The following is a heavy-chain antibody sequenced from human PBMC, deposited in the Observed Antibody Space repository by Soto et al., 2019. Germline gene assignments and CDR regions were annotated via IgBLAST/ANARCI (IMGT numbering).Heavy chain of an antibody. CDR3: ARLVSAAANDY. J-gene: IGHJ4*02. Sequence: GGSLRLSCAASGFTFSSYWMSWVRQAPGKGLEWVANIKQDEAEKYYVDSVKGRFTISRDNAKNSLYLQMNSLRAEDTAVYYCARLVSAAANDYWGQGTLVTVSS. D-gene: IGHD1-26*01. CDR1: GFTFSSYW. CDR2: IKQDEAEK. V-gene: IGHV3-7*04.